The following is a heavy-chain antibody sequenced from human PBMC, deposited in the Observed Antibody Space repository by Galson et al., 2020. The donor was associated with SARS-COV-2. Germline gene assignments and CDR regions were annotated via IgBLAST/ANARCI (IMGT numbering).Heavy chain of an antibody. V-gene: IGHV2-5*02. CDR1: GFSLSTSGVG. CDR2: IYWDDDK. D-gene: IGHD3-16*02. J-gene: IGHJ5*02. Sequence: SGPTLVKPTQTLTLTCTFSGFSLSTSGVGVGWIRQPPGKALEWLALIYWDDDKRYSPSLKSRLTITKDTSKNQVVLTMTNMDPVDTATYYCAHRVVPDYDYVWGSYRYGDWFDPWGQGTLVTVSS. CDR3: AHRVVPDYDYVWGSYRYGDWFDP.